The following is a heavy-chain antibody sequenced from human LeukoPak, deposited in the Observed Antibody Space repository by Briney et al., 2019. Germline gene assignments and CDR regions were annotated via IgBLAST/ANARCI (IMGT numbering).Heavy chain of an antibody. J-gene: IGHJ4*02. Sequence: SQTLSLTCTVSGGSISSGGYYWSWIRQHPGKGLEWIGYIYYSGSTYYNPSLKSRVTISVDTSKNQFSLKLSSVTAADTAVYYCARGDYYGSGATGGYYFDYWGQGTLVTVSS. CDR1: GGSISSGGYY. D-gene: IGHD3-10*01. V-gene: IGHV4-31*03. CDR3: ARGDYYGSGATGGYYFDY. CDR2: IYYSGST.